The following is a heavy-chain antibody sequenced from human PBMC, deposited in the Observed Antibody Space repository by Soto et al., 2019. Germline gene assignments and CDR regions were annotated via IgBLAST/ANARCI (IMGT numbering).Heavy chain of an antibody. CDR2: IYSTGSA. V-gene: IGHV4-39*01. CDR3: ARTGKAVAGLDY. J-gene: IGHJ4*02. D-gene: IGHD6-19*01. CDR1: GGSLSSSSY. Sequence: SETLSLTCTVSGGSLSSSSYWGWIRQPPGKGLEWIGSIYSTGSANYNPSLKSRVTISVDTSKNQFSLKLSSVTTADTAVYYCARTGKAVAGLDYWGQGTLVTVSS.